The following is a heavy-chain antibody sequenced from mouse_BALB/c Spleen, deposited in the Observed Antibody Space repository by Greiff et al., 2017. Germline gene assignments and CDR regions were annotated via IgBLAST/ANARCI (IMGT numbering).Heavy chain of an antibody. D-gene: IGHD6-5*01. V-gene: IGHV1-7*01. CDR2: INPSTGYT. Sequence: QVQLQQSGAELAKPGASVKMSCKASGYTFTSYWMHWVKQRPGQGLEWIGYINPSTGYTEYNQKFKDKATLTADKSSSTAYMQLSSLTSEDSAVYYCAREAYAYWGQGTLVTVSA. J-gene: IGHJ3*01. CDR1: GYTFTSYW. CDR3: AREAYAY.